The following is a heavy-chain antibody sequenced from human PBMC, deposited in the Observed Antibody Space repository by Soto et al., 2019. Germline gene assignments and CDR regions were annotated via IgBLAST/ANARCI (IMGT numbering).Heavy chain of an antibody. CDR3: ARRYYNILTGYFY. J-gene: IGHJ4*02. V-gene: IGHV4-39*01. CDR2: FYYSGGT. D-gene: IGHD3-9*01. Sequence: PSETLSLTCTVSGGSISRDDYFWGWIRQPPGKGLEWVASFYYSGGTYYNPSLKSQVTISVDTSKNQFSLKLGSVTAADTAVYYCARRYYNILTGYFYWGQGALVTVSS. CDR1: GGSISRDDYF.